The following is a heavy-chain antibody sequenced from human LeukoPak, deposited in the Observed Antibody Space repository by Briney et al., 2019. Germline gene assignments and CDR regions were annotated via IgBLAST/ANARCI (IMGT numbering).Heavy chain of an antibody. Sequence: ASETLSLTCTVSGGSVSSYYWTWIRQPPGKGLEWIGYIYYSGSTNYNPSLKSRVTISVDTSKNQLSLTLNSVTAADTAVYYCATNWSDFDYWGRGTLVTVSS. CDR3: ATNWSDFDY. J-gene: IGHJ4*02. V-gene: IGHV4-59*08. D-gene: IGHD1-1*01. CDR1: GGSVSSYY. CDR2: IYYSGST.